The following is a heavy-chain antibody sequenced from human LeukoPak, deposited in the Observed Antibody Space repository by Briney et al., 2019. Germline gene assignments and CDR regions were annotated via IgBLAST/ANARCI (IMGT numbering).Heavy chain of an antibody. CDR2: IYYSGST. CDR3: ARDPIP. J-gene: IGHJ5*02. CDR1: GGSISSYY. Sequence: SETLSLTCTVSGGSISSYYWSWIRQPPGKGLEWIGYIYYSGSTNYNPSLKSRVTISVDTSKNQFSLKLSSVTAADTAVYYCARDPIPWGQGTLVTDSS. V-gene: IGHV4-59*01.